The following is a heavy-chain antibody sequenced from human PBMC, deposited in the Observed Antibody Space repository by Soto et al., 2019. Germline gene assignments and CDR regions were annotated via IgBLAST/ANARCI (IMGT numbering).Heavy chain of an antibody. Sequence: SETLSLTCAVYGGSFSGYYWSWIRQPPGKGLEWIGEINHSGSTYYNPSLKSRVTISVDTSKNQFSLKLSSVTTADTAVYYCARHVHSGYGSYFDYWGQGTLVTVSS. CDR3: ARHVHSGYGSYFDY. D-gene: IGHD5-12*01. J-gene: IGHJ4*02. CDR1: GGSFSGYY. V-gene: IGHV4-34*01. CDR2: INHSGST.